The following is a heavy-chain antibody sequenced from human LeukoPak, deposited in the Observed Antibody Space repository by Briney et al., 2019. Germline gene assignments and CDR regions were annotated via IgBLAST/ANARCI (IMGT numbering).Heavy chain of an antibody. CDR2: ISGGGRTT. J-gene: IGHJ4*02. D-gene: IGHD5-18*01. Sequence: GGSLRLSCAASGFVFTNHAISWVRQAPGRGLEWVSVISGGGRTTEYADSVKGRFTVSRDISQNTVSLQMNSLRVEVTGIYYCAKNFMVKGYIDSWGQGTQVTVSS. CDR1: GFVFTNHA. CDR3: AKNFMVKGYIDS. V-gene: IGHV3-23*01.